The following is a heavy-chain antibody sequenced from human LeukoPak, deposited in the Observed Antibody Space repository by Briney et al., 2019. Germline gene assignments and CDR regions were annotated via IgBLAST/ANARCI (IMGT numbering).Heavy chain of an antibody. J-gene: IGHJ4*02. CDR3: AKDTDFWSGYYIDY. CDR1: GFTFSSYN. V-gene: IGHV3-48*01. CDR2: ISSTSSAI. D-gene: IGHD3-3*01. Sequence: GGSLRLSCAASGFTFSSYNMNWVRQAPGKGLEWVSYISSTSSAIYYTDSVKGRFTISRDNAKNSLFLQVNSLRAEDTAVYYCAKDTDFWSGYYIDYWGQGTLVTVSS.